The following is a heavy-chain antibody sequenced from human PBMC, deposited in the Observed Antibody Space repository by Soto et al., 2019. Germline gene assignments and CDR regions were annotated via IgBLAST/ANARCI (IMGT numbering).Heavy chain of an antibody. CDR2: ISAYNGNT. D-gene: IGHD6-13*01. V-gene: IGHV1-18*01. CDR3: ARDIRQYSSSPFDY. Sequence: GASVKVSCKASGYTFTSYGISWVRQAPGQGLEWMGWISAYNGNTNYAQKLQGRVTMTTDTSTSTAYMELRSLRSDDTAVYYCARDIRQYSSSPFDYWGQGTLVTVSS. CDR1: GYTFTSYG. J-gene: IGHJ4*02.